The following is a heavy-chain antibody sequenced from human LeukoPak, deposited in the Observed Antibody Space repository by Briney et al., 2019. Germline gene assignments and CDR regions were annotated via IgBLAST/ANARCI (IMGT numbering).Heavy chain of an antibody. CDR2: ISSNGGST. CDR1: GFTFSSYA. Sequence: GGSLRLSCSASGFTFSSYAMHWVRQAPGKGLEYVSAISSNGGSTYYADSVKGRFTISRDNSKNTPYLQMSSLRAEDTAVYYCVKDNYDSGGYMDYWGQGTLVTVSS. D-gene: IGHD3-22*01. V-gene: IGHV3-64D*09. J-gene: IGHJ4*02. CDR3: VKDNYDSGGYMDY.